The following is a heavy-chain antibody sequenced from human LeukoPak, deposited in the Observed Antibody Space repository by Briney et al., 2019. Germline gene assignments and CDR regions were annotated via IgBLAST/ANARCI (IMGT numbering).Heavy chain of an antibody. CDR3: ARHGYDFWSGYFPEDNWFDP. V-gene: IGHV4-39*01. J-gene: IGHJ5*02. Sequence: SETLSLTCTVSGGSISSSSYYWGWIRQPPGKGLEWIGSIYYSGSTYYNPSLKSRVTISVDTSKNQFSLKLSSVTAADTAVYYCARHGYDFWSGYFPEDNWFDPWGQGTLVTVSS. CDR1: GGSISSSSYY. CDR2: IYYSGST. D-gene: IGHD3-3*01.